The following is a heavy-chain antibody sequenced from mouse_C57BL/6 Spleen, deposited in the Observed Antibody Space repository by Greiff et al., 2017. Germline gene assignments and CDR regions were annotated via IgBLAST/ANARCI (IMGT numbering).Heavy chain of an antibody. Sequence: EVMLVESGGGLVQPGGSLSLSCAASGFTFTDYYMSWVRQPPGKALEWLGFIRNKANGYTTEYSASVKGRFTISRDNSQSILYLQVDVLRAEDRATDYCAGYRGYAMDYWGQGTSGTVSS. V-gene: IGHV7-3*01. J-gene: IGHJ4*01. CDR1: GFTFTDYY. CDR2: IRNKANGYTT. CDR3: AGYRGYAMDY.